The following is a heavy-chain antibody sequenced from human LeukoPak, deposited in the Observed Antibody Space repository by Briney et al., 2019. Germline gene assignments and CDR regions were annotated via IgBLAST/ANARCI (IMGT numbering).Heavy chain of an antibody. CDR1: GGSFSGYY. CDR3: ASSLPVLLWFGESTNAFDI. CDR2: INHSGST. J-gene: IGHJ3*02. Sequence: SETLSLTCAVYGGSFSGYYWSWIRQPPGKGLEWIGEINHSGSTNYNPSLKSRVTISVDTSKNQFSLKLSSVTAADTAVYYCASSLPVLLWFGESTNAFDIWGQGTMVTVSS. D-gene: IGHD3-10*01. V-gene: IGHV4-34*01.